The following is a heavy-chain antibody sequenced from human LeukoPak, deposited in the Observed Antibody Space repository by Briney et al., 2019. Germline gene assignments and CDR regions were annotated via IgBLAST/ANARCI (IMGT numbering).Heavy chain of an antibody. V-gene: IGHV3-21*01. CDR2: ISSSSSYI. D-gene: IGHD4-23*01. Sequence: GGSLRLSCAASGFTFSSYSMNWVRQAPGKGLEWVSSISSSSSYIYYADSVKGRFTISRDNAKNSLYLQMNSLRAEDTAVYYCARDLDYGGNSASNYWGQGTLVTVSS. J-gene: IGHJ4*02. CDR1: GFTFSSYS. CDR3: ARDLDYGGNSASNY.